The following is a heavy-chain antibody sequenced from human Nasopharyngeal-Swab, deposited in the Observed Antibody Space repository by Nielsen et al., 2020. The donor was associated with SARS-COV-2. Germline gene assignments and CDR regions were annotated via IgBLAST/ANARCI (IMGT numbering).Heavy chain of an antibody. CDR2: ISGSGGISGSGGST. J-gene: IGHJ4*02. D-gene: IGHD6-19*01. CDR3: AGKYSNGWYRF. Sequence: GESLKISCAASGFTFSFYAMSWVRQAPGKGLEWVSSISGSGGISGSGGSTYYADSVKGRFTISRDKSKNTLYLQMNSLRTEDTAVYYCAGKYSNGWYRFWGQGTLVTVSS. V-gene: IGHV3-23*01. CDR1: GFTFSFYA.